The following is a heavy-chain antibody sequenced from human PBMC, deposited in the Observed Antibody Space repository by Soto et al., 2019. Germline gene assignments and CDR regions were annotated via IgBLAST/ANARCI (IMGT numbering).Heavy chain of an antibody. D-gene: IGHD1-26*01. CDR3: AKSYFVYSSDLLYYFYY. V-gene: IGHV3-23*01. CDR1: GFTFSNYA. CDR2: ISGSGGTT. Sequence: EVQLLDSGGGLVQPGGSLRLSCAASGFTFSNYAMTWVRQGPGKGLEWVSGISGSGGTTYYADSVKGRFTISSDNSKSTLYFQMNRLIAEDTAVYYCAKSYFVYSSDLLYYFYYCSQGTLVTVSS. J-gene: IGHJ4*02.